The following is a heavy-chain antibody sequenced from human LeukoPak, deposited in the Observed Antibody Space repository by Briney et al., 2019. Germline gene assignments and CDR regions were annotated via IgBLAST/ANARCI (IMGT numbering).Heavy chain of an antibody. CDR1: GGTFSSYA. V-gene: IGHV1-69*06. Sequence: ASVKVSCKASGGTFSSYAISWVRQAPGQGLEWMGGIIPIFGTANYAQKFQGRVTITADKSTSTAYMELGSLRSEDTAVYYCARDALRGYCSGGSCYYGMDVWGKGTTVTVSS. D-gene: IGHD2-15*01. CDR2: IIPIFGTA. CDR3: ARDALRGYCSGGSCYYGMDV. J-gene: IGHJ6*04.